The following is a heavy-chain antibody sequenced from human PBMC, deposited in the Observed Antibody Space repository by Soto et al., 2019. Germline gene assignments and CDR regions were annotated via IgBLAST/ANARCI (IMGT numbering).Heavy chain of an antibody. CDR2: IIPHSGET. V-gene: IGHV1-2*02. CDR1: GYSFTGYY. Sequence: QVQLVQSGAEVKRPGASVKVSCKASGYSFTGYYMHWVRQAPGQGLEWMGWIIPHSGETNYAQTFQARVTLTRDTSISTAYMQLGGLTSDDTAVYYCARETDDVTNGADDLWGQGTLVTVSS. CDR3: ARETDDVTNGADDL. D-gene: IGHD7-27*01. J-gene: IGHJ5*02.